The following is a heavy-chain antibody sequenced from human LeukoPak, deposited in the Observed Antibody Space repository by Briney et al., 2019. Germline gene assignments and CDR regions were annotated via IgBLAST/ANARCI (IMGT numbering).Heavy chain of an antibody. J-gene: IGHJ3*02. CDR2: IYYSGST. CDR3: ARDQEDDDAFDI. CDR1: GGSIRSYY. V-gene: IGHV4-59*01. Sequence: AETLSLTCTVSGGSIRSYYWSWVRQPPGKGVEWIGYIYYSGSTNYNPSLKSRVTISVDTSKNQFSLKLSSVTAADTAVYYCARDQEDDDAFDIWGQGTMVTVSS.